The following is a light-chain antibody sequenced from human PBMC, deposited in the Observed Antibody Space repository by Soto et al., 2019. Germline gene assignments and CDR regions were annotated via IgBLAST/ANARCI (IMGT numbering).Light chain of an antibody. CDR3: QQYDDSPPWG. V-gene: IGKV3-20*01. J-gene: IGKJ1*01. CDR2: GAS. Sequence: ESVVTQSPGTLSLSPGERATLSCRASQSVASTFLAWYQQKPGQAPRLLISGASSRATGIPDRFSGSGSGTDFALTISRLEPEDFAVYYCQQYDDSPPWGFGQGTKVDIK. CDR1: QSVASTF.